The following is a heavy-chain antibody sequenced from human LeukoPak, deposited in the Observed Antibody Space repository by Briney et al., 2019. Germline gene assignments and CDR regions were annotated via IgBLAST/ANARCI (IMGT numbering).Heavy chain of an antibody. CDR2: INPNSGGT. J-gene: IGHJ3*02. CDR1: VYTFTGYY. Sequence: ASVKVSCKASVYTFTGYYMHWVRQAPGQGLEWMGWINPNSGGTNYAQKFQGRVIMTRDTSISTAYMELSRLRSDDTAVYYRARPLVLRYFDWSVSPDAFYIWGQGTMVTVSS. D-gene: IGHD3-9*01. V-gene: IGHV1-2*02. CDR3: ARPLVLRYFDWSVSPDAFYI.